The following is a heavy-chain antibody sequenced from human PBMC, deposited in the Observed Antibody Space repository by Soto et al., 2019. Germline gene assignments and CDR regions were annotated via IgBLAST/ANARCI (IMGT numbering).Heavy chain of an antibody. J-gene: IGHJ5*02. CDR1: GGSVSSGGYA. Sequence: QLQLQESGAGLVKPSQTLSLTCAVSGGSVSSGGYAWSWIRQPPGKGLEWIGYIYHGGITDYNPSLKSRVSISVDRSKNQFSLRLSSVTAADTAVYYCASGRAWFDPWGQGTQVTVSS. CDR2: IYHGGIT. V-gene: IGHV4-30-2*01. CDR3: ASGRAWFDP.